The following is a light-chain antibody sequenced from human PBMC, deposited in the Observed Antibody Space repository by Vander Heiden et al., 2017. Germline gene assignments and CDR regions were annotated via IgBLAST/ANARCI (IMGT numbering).Light chain of an antibody. Sequence: SYVLTQPPAVSVSRGQPANITCSGDKWGNNYACWDQQEPAPSPVLVIYQDSKRPEGIPGRFSGAKAGNTTTPTISGTEAVVDADYYCQAEDSSNAGVFGGGTKLTVL. CDR1: KWGNNY. V-gene: IGLV3-1*01. CDR2: QDS. J-gene: IGLJ2*01. CDR3: QAEDSSNAGV.